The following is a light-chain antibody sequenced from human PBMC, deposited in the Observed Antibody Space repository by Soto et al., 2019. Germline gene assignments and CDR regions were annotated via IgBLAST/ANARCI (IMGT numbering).Light chain of an antibody. J-gene: IGKJ5*01. CDR1: QSVGSY. CDR2: DAS. V-gene: IGKV3-11*01. CDR3: QQRSHRLPIT. Sequence: ETVLTQSPVTLSLSPGERATLSCRASQSVGSYLAWYQQKPGQAPRLLIYDASSRAPGVPARFSGSGSGTDFTLTISSLEPEDFAVYYCQQRSHRLPITFGQGTRLDIK.